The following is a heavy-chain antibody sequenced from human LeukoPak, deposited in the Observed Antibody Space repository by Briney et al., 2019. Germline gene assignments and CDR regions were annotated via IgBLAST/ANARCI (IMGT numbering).Heavy chain of an antibody. J-gene: IGHJ4*02. CDR2: ISGGDGYIQ. Sequence: GSLRLSCAASGFSFTAYEMHWVRQAPGKGLEWVAVISGGDGYIQLYSDSVKGRFTVSRDTSKTTLYLEMNSLRAEDTAVYYCAKDLLPGAPDYFDYWGQGTLVTVSS. D-gene: IGHD1-26*01. CDR1: GFSFTAYE. V-gene: IGHV3-30-3*01. CDR3: AKDLLPGAPDYFDY.